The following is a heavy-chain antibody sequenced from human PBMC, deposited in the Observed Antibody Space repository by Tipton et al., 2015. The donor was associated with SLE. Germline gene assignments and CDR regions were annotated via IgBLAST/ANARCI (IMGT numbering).Heavy chain of an antibody. CDR2: ISGSGGDT. D-gene: IGHD3-22*01. V-gene: IGHV3-23*01. J-gene: IGHJ4*02. Sequence: SLRLSCAASGFTFAGYGMSWVRQPPGKGLEWVSGISGSGGDTHYADSVRGRFTISRDNSKNTLYLQMNTLRAEDTAVYYCAKADYDSSVYYSGFDYWGQGTLVTVSS. CDR3: AKADYDSSVYYSGFDY. CDR1: GFTFAGYG.